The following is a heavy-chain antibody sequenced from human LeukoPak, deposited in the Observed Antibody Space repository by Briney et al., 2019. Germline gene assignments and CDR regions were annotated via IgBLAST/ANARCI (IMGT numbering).Heavy chain of an antibody. D-gene: IGHD2-2*01. CDR3: ARGRTSFPFHIVVVPAAKRYYFDY. V-gene: IGHV4-34*01. CDR2: INHSGST. CDR1: GGSFSGYY. J-gene: IGHJ4*02. Sequence: SETLSLTCAVYGGSFSGYYWSWIRQPPGKGLEWIGEINHSGSTNYNPSLESRVTISVDTSKNQFSLKLSSVTAADTAVYYCARGRTSFPFHIVVVPAAKRYYFDYWGQGTLVTVSS.